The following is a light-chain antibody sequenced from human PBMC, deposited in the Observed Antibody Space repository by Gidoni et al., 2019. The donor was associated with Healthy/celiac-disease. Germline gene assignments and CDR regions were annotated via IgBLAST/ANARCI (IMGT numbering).Light chain of an antibody. CDR2: EVS. V-gene: IGLV2-14*01. Sequence: QSDLTQPASVSGSPGQSITISCTGTSSDVGGYHYVSWYQQHPGKAPKLMIYEVSNRPSGVSNRFSGSKSGNTASLTISGLQAEDEADYYCSSYTSSSTRVFGGGTKLTVL. CDR1: SSDVGGYHY. CDR3: SSYTSSSTRV. J-gene: IGLJ3*02.